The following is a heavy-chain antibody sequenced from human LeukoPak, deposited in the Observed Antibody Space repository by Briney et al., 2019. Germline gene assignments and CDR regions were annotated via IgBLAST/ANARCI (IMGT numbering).Heavy chain of an antibody. D-gene: IGHD5-18*01. CDR3: ARGKEYSYGFYYYYYMDV. Sequence: SETLSLTCAVYGGSFSGYYWSWIRQPPGKGLEWIGEINHSGSTNYNPSLKSRVTISVDTSKNQFSLKLSSVTAADTAVYYCARGKEYSYGFYYYYYMDVWGKGTTVTVSS. CDR2: INHSGST. CDR1: GGSFSGYY. J-gene: IGHJ6*03. V-gene: IGHV4-34*01.